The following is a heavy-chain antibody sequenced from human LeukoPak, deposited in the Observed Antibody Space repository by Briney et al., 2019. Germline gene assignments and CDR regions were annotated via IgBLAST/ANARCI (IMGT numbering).Heavy chain of an antibody. CDR2: ISGSGGST. Sequence: GGSLRLSCAASGFTFSSYAMSWVRQAPGKGLEWVSAISGSGGSTYYADSVKGRFTISRDNSKNTLYLQMNSLRAEDTAVYYCASSAPIVVVASDAFDIWGQGTMVTVSS. V-gene: IGHV3-23*01. CDR1: GFTFSSYA. D-gene: IGHD3-22*01. J-gene: IGHJ3*02. CDR3: ASSAPIVVVASDAFDI.